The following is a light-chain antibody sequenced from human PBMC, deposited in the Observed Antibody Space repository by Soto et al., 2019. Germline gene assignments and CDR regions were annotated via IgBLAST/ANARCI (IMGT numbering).Light chain of an antibody. J-gene: IGKJ1*01. CDR3: QQNYNWPPA. V-gene: IGKV3-15*01. CDR1: QSVSIN. CDR2: GAS. Sequence: IVMTQSPATLSVSPGERATLSCRASQSVSINLAWYQQKPGQAPRLLIYGASARATGIPARFSGSGSGTEFTLTISSLQSEDFAVYYCQQNYNWPPAFGQGTKVEIK.